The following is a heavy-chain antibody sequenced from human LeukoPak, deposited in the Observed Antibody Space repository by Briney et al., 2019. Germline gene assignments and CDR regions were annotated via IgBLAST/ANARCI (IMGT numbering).Heavy chain of an antibody. CDR1: GYTFTGYY. D-gene: IGHD3-22*01. CDR2: INPNSGGT. J-gene: IGHJ4*02. Sequence: GASVKVSCKASGYTFTGYYMHWVRQAPGQGLEWMGWINPNSGGTNYAQKFQGRVTMTRDTSISTAYMELSRLRSDDTAVYYCAIFPDYYDSSGYSYWGQGTLVTVSS. V-gene: IGHV1-2*02. CDR3: AIFPDYYDSSGYSY.